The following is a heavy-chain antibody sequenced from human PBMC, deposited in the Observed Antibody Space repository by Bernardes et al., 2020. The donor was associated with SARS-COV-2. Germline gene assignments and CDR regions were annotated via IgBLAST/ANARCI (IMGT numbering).Heavy chain of an antibody. D-gene: IGHD6-6*01. CDR3: ATESRSSSCEWYYDL. CDR1: GGSISSHH. V-gene: IGHV4-59*11. J-gene: IGHJ2*01. Sequence: SETLSLTCTVSGGSISSHHWSWIRQPPGKVLEWIGHIYYSGITTYHPPLKSRVTLSVDTSKRQFSLKLSSVTAADTAVYYCATESRSSSCEWYYDLWRRGTLVTVS. CDR2: IYYSGIT.